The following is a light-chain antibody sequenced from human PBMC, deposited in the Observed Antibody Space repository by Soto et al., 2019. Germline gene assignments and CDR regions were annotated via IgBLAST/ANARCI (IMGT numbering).Light chain of an antibody. CDR2: EVS. Sequence: QSALTQPASVSGSPGQPITISCTGTSSDVGSYNLVSWYQQHPGKAPKLMIYEVSKRPSGVSNRFSGSKSGNTASLTISGLQAEDEADYYCCSYAGSSPYVFGTGTKVTVL. CDR1: SSDVGSYNL. J-gene: IGLJ1*01. CDR3: CSYAGSSPYV. V-gene: IGLV2-23*02.